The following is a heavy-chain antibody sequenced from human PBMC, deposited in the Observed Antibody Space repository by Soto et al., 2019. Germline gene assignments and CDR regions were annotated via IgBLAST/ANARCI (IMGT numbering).Heavy chain of an antibody. D-gene: IGHD3-3*01. CDR1: GYTFTSYA. CDR3: AVVRRSGYYRPYYYYYGMDV. CDR2: INTNTGNP. Sequence: ASVKVSCKASGYTFTSYAMNWVRQAPGQGLEWMGWINTNTGNPTYAQGFTGRFVFSLDTPVSTAYLQICSLKAEDTAVYYCAVVRRSGYYRPYYYYYGMDVWGQGTTVTVSS. J-gene: IGHJ6*02. V-gene: IGHV7-4-1*01.